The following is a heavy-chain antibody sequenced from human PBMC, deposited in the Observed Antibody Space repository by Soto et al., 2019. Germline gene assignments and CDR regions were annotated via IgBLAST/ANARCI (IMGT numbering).Heavy chain of an antibody. J-gene: IGHJ6*02. CDR1: GGTFSSYA. Sequence: SVKVSCKASGGTFSSYAISWLRQAPGQGLEWMGGIIPIFGTANYAQKFQGRVTITADESTSTAYMELSSLRSEDTAVYYCARDDSGEVAAAPNYYYGMDVWGQGTTVTVSS. CDR2: IIPIFGTA. CDR3: ARDDSGEVAAAPNYYYGMDV. D-gene: IGHD6-13*01. V-gene: IGHV1-69*13.